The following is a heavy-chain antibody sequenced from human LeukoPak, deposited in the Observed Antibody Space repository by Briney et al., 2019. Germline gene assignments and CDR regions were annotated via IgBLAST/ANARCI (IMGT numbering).Heavy chain of an antibody. Sequence: GGSLRLSCASPGFTFSNYRMSWVRQAPGKGLEWVANIKEDGSEKDYVDSVKGRFTISRDNAKNSLYLQMNSLRAEDTAIYYCARDWGAAGLWDYWGQGTLVTVSS. J-gene: IGHJ4*02. CDR1: GFTFSNYR. V-gene: IGHV3-7*05. D-gene: IGHD6-13*01. CDR2: IKEDGSEK. CDR3: ARDWGAAGLWDY.